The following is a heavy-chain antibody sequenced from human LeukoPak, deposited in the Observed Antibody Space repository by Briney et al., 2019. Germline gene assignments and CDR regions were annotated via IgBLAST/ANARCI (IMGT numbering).Heavy chain of an antibody. CDR3: ARDRDSSSWFPHFDY. Sequence: GGSLRLSCAASGFTFSSYGMHWVRQAPGKGLEWVAVIWYDGSNKHYADSVKGRFTISRDNSKNTLYLQMNSLRAEDTAVYYCARDRDSSSWFPHFDYWGQGTLVTVSS. J-gene: IGHJ4*02. CDR2: IWYDGSNK. D-gene: IGHD6-13*01. CDR1: GFTFSSYG. V-gene: IGHV3-33*01.